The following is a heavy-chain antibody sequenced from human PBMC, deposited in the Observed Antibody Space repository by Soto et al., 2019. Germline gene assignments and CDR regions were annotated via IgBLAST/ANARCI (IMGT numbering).Heavy chain of an antibody. CDR2: IYYSGST. CDR1: GGSISIYY. CDR3: AREIMGIAAPYFDY. V-gene: IGHV4-59*01. D-gene: IGHD6-13*01. J-gene: IGHJ4*02. Sequence: SEPLSLTCPVSGGSISIYYWSWIRQPPGKGLEWIGYIYYSGSTNYNPSLKSRVTISVDTSKNQFSLKLSSVTAADTAVYYCAREIMGIAAPYFDYWGQGNLVTVSS.